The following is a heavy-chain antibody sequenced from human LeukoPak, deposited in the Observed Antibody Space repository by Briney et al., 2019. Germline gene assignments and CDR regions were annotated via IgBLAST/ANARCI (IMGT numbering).Heavy chain of an antibody. CDR1: GFTFSNYW. V-gene: IGHV3-7*01. CDR2: IRQDGSEN. J-gene: IGHJ4*02. CDR3: ARDRQIVY. Sequence: PRGSLRLSSAPSGFTFSNYWSSWVRPAPGHGLDWVVSIRQDGSENPYVDSVKGRFTNAEDNDKNSLYLQMSSLRAEDSAVYCCARDRQIVYWGQGTLVTVSS. D-gene: IGHD3-16*02.